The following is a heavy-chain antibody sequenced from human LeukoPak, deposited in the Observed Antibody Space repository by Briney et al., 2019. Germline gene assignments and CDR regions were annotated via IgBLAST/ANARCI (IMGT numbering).Heavy chain of an antibody. CDR3: AKASWDFWSGVDY. D-gene: IGHD3-3*01. CDR2: MSYDGTNK. CDR1: DYA. V-gene: IGHV3-30-3*01. Sequence: GGSLRLSCAASDYAMHWVRQAPGKGLEWVAIMSYDGTNKYYADSVKGRFTISRDNSKNTLYLQMNSLRAEDTAVYYCAKASWDFWSGVDYWGQGTLVTVSS. J-gene: IGHJ4*02.